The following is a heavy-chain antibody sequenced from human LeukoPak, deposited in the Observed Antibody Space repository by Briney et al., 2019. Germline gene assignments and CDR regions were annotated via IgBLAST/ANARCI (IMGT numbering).Heavy chain of an antibody. Sequence: SETLSLTCAVYGGSFSGYYWSWLRQPPGKGLEWIGEINHSGSTNYNPSLKSRVTISVDKSKNQFSLKLSSVTAADTAVYYCARRTTVTIPFGYWGQGTLVTVSS. CDR3: ARRTTVTIPFGY. CDR1: GGSFSGYY. D-gene: IGHD4-11*01. V-gene: IGHV4-34*01. J-gene: IGHJ4*02. CDR2: INHSGST.